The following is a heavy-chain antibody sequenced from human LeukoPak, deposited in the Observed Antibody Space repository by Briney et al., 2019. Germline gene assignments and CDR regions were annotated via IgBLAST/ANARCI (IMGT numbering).Heavy chain of an antibody. CDR1: GFTFNTYA. Sequence: PGGSLRLSCAASGFTFNTYAMSWVRQAPGKGLEWVSVISGSSGSTYYADSVKGRFTMSRDNSKNTLFLQMNSLGAEDTAVYYCAKPTSLKDANYGLTVTNYWGQGILVTVSS. V-gene: IGHV3-23*01. CDR3: AKPTSLKDANYGLTVTNY. D-gene: IGHD3-10*01. CDR2: ISGSSGST. J-gene: IGHJ4*02.